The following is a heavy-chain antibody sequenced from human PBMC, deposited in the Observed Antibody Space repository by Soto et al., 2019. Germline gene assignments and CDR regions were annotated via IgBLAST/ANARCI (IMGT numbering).Heavy chain of an antibody. Sequence: SVTLSRTCTVSGGSINTFYWSWVRQPAGKGLEWIGRIFSSGSTSFNPSLESRVAMSVDTSKNHFSLNLSSVTAADMAVYYCAREGSYSAYNFAHGIQLWSFDFWGQGALVTVSS. CDR2: IFSSGST. V-gene: IGHV4-4*07. J-gene: IGHJ4*02. CDR3: AREGSYSAYNFAHGIQLWSFDF. D-gene: IGHD5-12*01. CDR1: GGSINTFY.